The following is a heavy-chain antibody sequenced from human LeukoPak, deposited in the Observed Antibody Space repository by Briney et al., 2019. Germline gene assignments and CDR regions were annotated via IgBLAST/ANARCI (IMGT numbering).Heavy chain of an antibody. CDR1: GGTFSSSS. J-gene: IGHJ4*02. D-gene: IGHD3-10*01. CDR2: IIPIFGTA. Sequence: SVKVSCKASGGTFSSSSISWVRQAPGQGLEWMGGIIPIFGTANYAQKFQGRVTITADDSTRTAYMKLSSLRSEDTAVYYCATDRQLLWFGEFRNWGQGTLVTVSS. CDR3: ATDRQLLWFGEFRN. V-gene: IGHV1-69*01.